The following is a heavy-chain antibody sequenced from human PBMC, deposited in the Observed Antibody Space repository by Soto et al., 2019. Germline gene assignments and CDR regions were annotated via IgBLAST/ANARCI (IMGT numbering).Heavy chain of an antibody. D-gene: IGHD6-13*01. CDR1: GFPFSDYY. Sequence: GSLILSCPASGFPFSDYYMSWLRPAPGKWLEWVSYVSSSGSAIYYSDSVKGRFTISRDNAKNSLYLQMNSLRAEDTAVYYCAREGRPLYSSSGRSYYYSGMDVWGQGTTVTVSS. V-gene: IGHV3-11*04. CDR2: VSSSGSAI. J-gene: IGHJ6*02. CDR3: AREGRPLYSSSGRSYYYSGMDV.